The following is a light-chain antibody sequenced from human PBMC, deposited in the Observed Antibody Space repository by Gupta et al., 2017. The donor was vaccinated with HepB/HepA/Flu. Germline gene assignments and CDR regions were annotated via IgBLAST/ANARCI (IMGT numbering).Light chain of an antibody. CDR3: SAYAGSNNLI. J-gene: IGLJ1*01. CDR1: SSDVGGYNY. CDR2: EVS. Sequence: QSALTQPPSASGSPGQSVTISCTGTSSDVGGYNYVSWYQQHPGKAHKLMIYEVSKRPAGVPDRFSGSKAGNTASLTVSGLQEEDEADYYCSAYAGSNNLIFGTGTKVTVL. V-gene: IGLV2-8*01.